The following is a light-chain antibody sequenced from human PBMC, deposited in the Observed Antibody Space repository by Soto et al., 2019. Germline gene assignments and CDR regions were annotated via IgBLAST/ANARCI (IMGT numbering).Light chain of an antibody. V-gene: IGKV3-15*01. CDR1: QSISSN. J-gene: IGKJ1*01. CDR3: QQYYNWRPR. Sequence: EIVMTQSPATLSVSPGERATLSCRASQSISSNLAWYQQKPGQAPRLLIYGASTRATGIPARFSGSGSGTDFTLTINSLQSEDFAVYYCQQYYNWRPRFGQGTNLEIK. CDR2: GAS.